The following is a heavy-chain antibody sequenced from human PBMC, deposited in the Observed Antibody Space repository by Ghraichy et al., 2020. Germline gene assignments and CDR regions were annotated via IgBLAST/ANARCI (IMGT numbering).Heavy chain of an antibody. CDR1: GLSDYS. V-gene: IGHV3-48*02. Sequence: GSLRLSCEGSGLSDYSMNWVRQSPGKGLEWVSYITRSSSFKSYADSVKGRFTISRDNAQNSLHLQMNSLRDEDTAVYYCARGSSVVRFYYYDGMDVWGQGTTVTVSS. J-gene: IGHJ6*02. CDR2: ITRSSSFK. D-gene: IGHD4-23*01. CDR3: ARGSSVVRFYYYDGMDV.